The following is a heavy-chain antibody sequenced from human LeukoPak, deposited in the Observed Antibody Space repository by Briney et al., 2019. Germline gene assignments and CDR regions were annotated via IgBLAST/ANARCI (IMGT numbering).Heavy chain of an antibody. CDR2: LKSKTDGGTR. D-gene: IGHD3-16*02. V-gene: IGHV3-15*01. Sequence: PGGSLRLSCAASGFTVTNAWMSWVRQAPGKGLEWVGRLKSKTDGGTRNYAAPVKGRFTMSRDVSSNTFYLQMDSLKTEDTAVYYCTTVRVNDYVWGTYRYSYFDSWGQGTLVTVSS. CDR1: GFTVTNAW. J-gene: IGHJ4*02. CDR3: TTVRVNDYVWGTYRYSYFDS.